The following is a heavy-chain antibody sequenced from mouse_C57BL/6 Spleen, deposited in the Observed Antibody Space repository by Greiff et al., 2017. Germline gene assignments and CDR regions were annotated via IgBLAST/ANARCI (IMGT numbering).Heavy chain of an antibody. CDR1: GYTFTSSW. CDR3: ARDFYYEYGNYFDY. V-gene: IGHV1-55*01. J-gene: IGHJ2*01. Sequence: QVQLQQPGAELVKPGASVKMSCKASGYTFTSSWITWVKQRPGQGLEWIGDFYPGSGSTNYNEKFKSKATLTVDTSSSTAYMQLSSLTSEDSAVNYCARDFYYEYGNYFDYWGQGTTLTVSS. CDR2: FYPGSGST. D-gene: IGHD2-4*01.